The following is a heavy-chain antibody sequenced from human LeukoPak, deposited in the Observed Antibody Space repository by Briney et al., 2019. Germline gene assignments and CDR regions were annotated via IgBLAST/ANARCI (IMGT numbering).Heavy chain of an antibody. J-gene: IGHJ4*02. V-gene: IGHV1-46*01. CDR1: GYSFTGHY. CDR2: INPRGTST. D-gene: IGHD2-15*01. CDR3: ATSLGYCSGGSCSIFDY. Sequence: ASVKVSCKASGYSFTGHYMHWVRQAPGQGLEWMGVINPRGTSTIYAQKFQGRVTMTKDTSTDTAYMELSSLRSEDTAVYYCATSLGYCSGGSCSIFDYWGQGTLVTVSS.